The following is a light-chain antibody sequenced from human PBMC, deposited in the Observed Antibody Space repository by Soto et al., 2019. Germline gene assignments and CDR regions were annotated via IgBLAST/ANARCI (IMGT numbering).Light chain of an antibody. CDR1: SSDLGSYNF. V-gene: IGLV2-14*01. J-gene: IGLJ3*02. CDR3: SSYTTSSNLWV. CDR2: EVN. Sequence: QSALTQPASVSGSPGQSLTISCTGSSSDLGSYNFVSWYQQYPGKPPKLMIYEVNNRPSGVSTRFSGSKSGNTASLTISGLQAEDEADYYCSSYTTSSNLWVFGGGTNLTVL.